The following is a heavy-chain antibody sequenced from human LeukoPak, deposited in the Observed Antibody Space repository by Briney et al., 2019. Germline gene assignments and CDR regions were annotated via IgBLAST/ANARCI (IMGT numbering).Heavy chain of an antibody. V-gene: IGHV5-10-1*01. D-gene: IGHD3-10*01. J-gene: IGHJ5*02. CDR1: GSSFTSYW. Sequence: GESLKISCKGSGSSFTSYWISWVRQVPGKGLEWMGRIDPSDSYTNYSPSFQGHVTISADKSISTAYLQWSSLKASDTAMYYCARITMVRGVIIWFDPWGQGTLVTVSS. CDR2: IDPSDSYT. CDR3: ARITMVRGVIIWFDP.